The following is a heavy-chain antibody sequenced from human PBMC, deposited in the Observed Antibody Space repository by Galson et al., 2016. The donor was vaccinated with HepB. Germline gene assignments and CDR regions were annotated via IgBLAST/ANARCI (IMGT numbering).Heavy chain of an antibody. Sequence: QSGAAAKKPGESLKTSCRGSGYSFPSYWIGWVRQLHRKGLEWVGIIDPGDSDTTYSPSFQGQVTISADKSINTAYLQWSSLKASDTAMYYCARVHFYYGMDVWGQGNPGHRLL. CDR2: IDPGDSDT. CDR3: ARVHFYYGMDV. CDR1: GYSFPSYW. J-gene: IGHJ6*02. V-gene: IGHV5-51*01.